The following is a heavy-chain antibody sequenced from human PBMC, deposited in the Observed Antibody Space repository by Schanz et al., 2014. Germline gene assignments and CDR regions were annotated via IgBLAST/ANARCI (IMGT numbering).Heavy chain of an antibody. J-gene: IGHJ6*04. Sequence: EVQLVESGGALVQPGGSLRLSCIGSGFTFRSYALGWVRQAPGKGLEWVSLVSASGGGPFYADSVKGRFTISRDNGETSVYLQINSLRVEDTAVYYCVKDPDKYNWNDVEGMDVWGKGTTVTVSS. CDR1: GFTFRSYA. D-gene: IGHD1-1*01. CDR2: VSASGGGP. V-gene: IGHV3-23*04. CDR3: VKDPDKYNWNDVEGMDV.